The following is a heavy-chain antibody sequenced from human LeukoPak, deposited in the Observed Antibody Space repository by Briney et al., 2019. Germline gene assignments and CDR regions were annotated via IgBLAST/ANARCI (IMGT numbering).Heavy chain of an antibody. V-gene: IGHV4-59*01. D-gene: IGHD2-8*01. CDR3: ARPNGGNHWFDP. J-gene: IGHJ5*02. CDR1: GGSISSYY. CDR2: IYYSGST. Sequence: PSETLSLTCTVSGGSISSYYWSWIRQPPGKGLEWIGYIYYSGSTNYNPSLKSRVTISVDTSKNQFSLKLSSVTAADTAVYYCARPNGGNHWFDPWGQGTLVTVSS.